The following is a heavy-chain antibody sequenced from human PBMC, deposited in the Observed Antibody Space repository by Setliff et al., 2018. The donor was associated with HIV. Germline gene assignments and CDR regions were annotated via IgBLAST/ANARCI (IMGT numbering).Heavy chain of an antibody. CDR1: GFTLSTYT. J-gene: IGHJ5*02. Sequence: LRLSCAASGFTLSTYTMNWVRQAPGKGLEWISSISSNIIYIYYADSVRGRFTISRDNAKNSLYLQMNSLRVEDTAVYYCARTSTTPGTTLNWFDPWGQGTLVTVSS. CDR3: ARTSTTPGTTLNWFDP. D-gene: IGHD1-1*01. V-gene: IGHV3-21*01. CDR2: ISSNIIYI.